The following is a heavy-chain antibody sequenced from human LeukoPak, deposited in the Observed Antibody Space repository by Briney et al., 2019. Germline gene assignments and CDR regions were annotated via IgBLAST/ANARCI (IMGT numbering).Heavy chain of an antibody. V-gene: IGHV3-21*01. CDR2: ISSSSSYI. J-gene: IGHJ4*02. CDR3: ARDAVGATGLYYFDY. Sequence: SGGSLRLSCAASGFTFSSYGMNWVRQAPGKGLEWVSSISSSSSYIYYADSVKGRFTISRDNAKNSLYLQMNSLRAEDTAVYYCARDAVGATGLYYFDYWGQGTLVTVSS. CDR1: GFTFSSYG. D-gene: IGHD1-26*01.